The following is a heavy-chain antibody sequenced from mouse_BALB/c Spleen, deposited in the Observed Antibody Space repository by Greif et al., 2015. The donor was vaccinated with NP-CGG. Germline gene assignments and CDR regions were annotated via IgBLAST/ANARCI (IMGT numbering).Heavy chain of an antibody. D-gene: IGHD2-4*01. V-gene: IGHV5-17*02. CDR2: ISSGSSTI. CDR3: ARGGYDYDWRYFDV. J-gene: IGHJ1*01. Sequence: EVKVVESGGGLVQPGGSRKLSCAASGFTFSSFGMHWVRQAPEKGLEWVAYISSGSSTIYYADTVKGRFTISRDNPKNTLFLQMTSLRSEDTAMYYCARGGYDYDWRYFDVCGAGTTVTVSS. CDR1: GFTFSSFG.